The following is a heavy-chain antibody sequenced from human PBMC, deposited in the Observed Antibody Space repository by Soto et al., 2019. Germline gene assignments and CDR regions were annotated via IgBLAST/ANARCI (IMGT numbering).Heavy chain of an antibody. D-gene: IGHD3-10*01. Sequence: SETLSLTCTVSGGSIRSGDNYWSWVRQPPGKGLECIGYIYHSGATYYNPSLKSRVTISVDTSKNQFSLKLSSVTAADTAVYYCARELDYYGSGSHYYGMDVWGQETTVTVSS. CDR3: ARELDYYGSGSHYYGMDV. CDR2: IYHSGAT. CDR1: GGSIRSGDNY. J-gene: IGHJ6*02. V-gene: IGHV4-30-4*01.